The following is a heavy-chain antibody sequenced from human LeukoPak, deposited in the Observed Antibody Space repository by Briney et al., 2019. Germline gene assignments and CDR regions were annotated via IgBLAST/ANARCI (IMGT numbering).Heavy chain of an antibody. CDR1: GFTFSNAY. V-gene: IGHV3-15*07. CDR3: IHPLPYSAQ. J-gene: IGHJ4*02. Sequence: GGSLRLSCAASGFTFSNAYMNWVRQAPGKGREWVGRIKPKTAGETTEYTAPVTDRFSISTDDSKSTMYLQMNSLTPEDTAVYYCIHPLPYSAQGGQRTLVTVSS. D-gene: IGHD2-21*01. CDR2: IKPKTAGETT.